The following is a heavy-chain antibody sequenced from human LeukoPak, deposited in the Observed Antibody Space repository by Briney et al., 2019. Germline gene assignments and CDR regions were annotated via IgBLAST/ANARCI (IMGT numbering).Heavy chain of an antibody. D-gene: IGHD1-7*01. CDR1: GDSITSYF. J-gene: IGHJ4*02. Sequence: SETLSLTCTVSGDSITSYFWSWIRQPPGKGLEWVGYNYNPSLKSRVTISVDTSKNQFSLKLSSVTAADTAVYYCARTNPWELKYYFDYWGQGTLVTVSS. CDR3: ARTNPWELKYYFDY. V-gene: IGHV4-59*01.